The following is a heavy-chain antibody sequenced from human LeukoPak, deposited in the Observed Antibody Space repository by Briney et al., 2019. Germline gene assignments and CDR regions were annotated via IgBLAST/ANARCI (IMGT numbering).Heavy chain of an antibody. CDR1: GFTFSSYW. D-gene: IGHD3-22*01. V-gene: IGHV3-30*18. CDR3: AKDRIEYYDSSGVLDY. J-gene: IGHJ4*02. Sequence: QPGGSLRLSCAASGFTFSSYWMTWVRQAPGKGLEWVAVISYDGSNKYYADSVKGRFTISRDNSKNTLYLQMNSLRAEDTAVYYCAKDRIEYYDSSGVLDYWGQGTLVTVSS. CDR2: ISYDGSNK.